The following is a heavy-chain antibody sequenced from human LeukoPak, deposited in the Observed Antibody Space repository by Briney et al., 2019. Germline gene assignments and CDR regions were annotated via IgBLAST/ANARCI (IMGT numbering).Heavy chain of an antibody. Sequence: SETLSLTCAVYGGSFSGYYWSWIRQPPGKGLEWIGEINHSGSTNYNPSLKSRVTISVDTSKNQFSLKLSSVTAADTAVYYCARKGYCSSTSCYRVFDYWGQVTLVTVSS. D-gene: IGHD2-2*01. CDR2: INHSGST. V-gene: IGHV4-34*01. CDR1: GGSFSGYY. CDR3: ARKGYCSSTSCYRVFDY. J-gene: IGHJ4*02.